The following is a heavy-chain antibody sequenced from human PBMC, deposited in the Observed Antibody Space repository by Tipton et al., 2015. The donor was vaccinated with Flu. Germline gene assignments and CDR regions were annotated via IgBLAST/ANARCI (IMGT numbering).Heavy chain of an antibody. J-gene: IGHJ4*02. D-gene: IGHD6-19*01. CDR1: GFAFSSYE. CDR2: ITPSATTR. CDR3: AKEIAVAGTLGFDY. V-gene: IGHV3-48*03. Sequence: GSLRLSCAASGFAFSSYEMNWVRQAPGKGLEWVSHITPSATTRYYADSVKGRFTISRDNSKNSLYLQMNSLRAEDTALYYCAKEIAVAGTLGFDYWGQGTLVTVSS.